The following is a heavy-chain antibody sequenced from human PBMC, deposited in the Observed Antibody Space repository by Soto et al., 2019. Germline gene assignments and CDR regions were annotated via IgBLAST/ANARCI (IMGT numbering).Heavy chain of an antibody. Sequence: EVQLVQSGAEVKKPGESLKISCKASGYSFSIYWIGWVRQMPGKGLEWMGIIYPDDSDTRYSPSFQGQVIISADKSISTAYLQWSSLKASDTAMYYCARLSPHYNYVDKWGQGTLVTVSS. J-gene: IGHJ4*02. V-gene: IGHV5-51*01. CDR1: GYSFSIYW. CDR2: IYPDDSDT. D-gene: IGHD5-18*01. CDR3: ARLSPHYNYVDK.